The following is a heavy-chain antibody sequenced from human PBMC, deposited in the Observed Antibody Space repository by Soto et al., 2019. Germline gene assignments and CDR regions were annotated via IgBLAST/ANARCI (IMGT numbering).Heavy chain of an antibody. CDR2: IYYSGST. CDR1: GGSISSSSYY. J-gene: IGHJ4*02. CDR3: ARLLVAGRNY. V-gene: IGHV4-39*01. D-gene: IGHD6-19*01. Sequence: QLQLQESGPGLVKPSETLSLTCTVSGGSISSSSYYWGWIRQPPGKGLEWIGSIYYSGSTYYNPSLKSRVTISVDTSKNQFSLKLSSVTAADTAVYSCARLLVAGRNYWGQGTLVTVSS.